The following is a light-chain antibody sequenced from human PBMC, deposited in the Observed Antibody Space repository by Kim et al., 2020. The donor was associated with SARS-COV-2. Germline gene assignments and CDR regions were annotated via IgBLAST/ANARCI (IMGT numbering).Light chain of an antibody. J-gene: IGKJ5*01. Sequence: YPREKATLSRRGRQGISSHLGWLPTKPGQGSKVLNYDATTKATGIPARFSGSGSGTEFTLTISSLQSEDFAVYYCQQHRNWFSITFGQGTRLEIK. CDR3: QQHRNWFSIT. CDR1: QGISSH. CDR2: DAT. V-gene: IGKV3-15*01.